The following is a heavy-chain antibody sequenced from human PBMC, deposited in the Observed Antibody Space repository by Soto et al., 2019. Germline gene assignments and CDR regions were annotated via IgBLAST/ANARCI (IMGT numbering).Heavy chain of an antibody. V-gene: IGHV4-4*02. CDR3: AKSRTALGAIDC. J-gene: IGHJ4*02. CDR1: DGSITSSNW. CDR2: IYHSGST. D-gene: IGHD3-3*01. Sequence: QVQLQESGPGLVKPSGTLSLTCAVSDGSITSSNWWSWVRQPPGKGLEWIAEIYHSGSTKYNPSPKSRVTISVDKSKNQFSRKRSSVTAAETAVYYCAKSRTALGAIDCWGQGTLVTVSS.